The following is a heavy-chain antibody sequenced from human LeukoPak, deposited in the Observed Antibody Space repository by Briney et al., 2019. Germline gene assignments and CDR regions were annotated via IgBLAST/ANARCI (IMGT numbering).Heavy chain of an antibody. J-gene: IGHJ5*02. Sequence: GGSLRLSCAASGITFSSYGMHWVRQAPGKGLEWVAVIWYDGSNKYYADSVNGRFTISRDNSKNTLYLQMNSLRAEDTALYYCARDRQNWFDPWGQGTLVTVSS. V-gene: IGHV3-33*01. CDR1: GITFSSYG. CDR3: ARDRQNWFDP. CDR2: IWYDGSNK.